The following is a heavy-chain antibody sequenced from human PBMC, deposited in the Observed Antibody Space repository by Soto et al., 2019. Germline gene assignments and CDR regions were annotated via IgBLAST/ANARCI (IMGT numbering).Heavy chain of an antibody. CDR3: VRGYGYFDN. Sequence: QVHLVESGGGVVQPGRSLRLSCAASGITFSNYGTHWVRQAPGKGLEWVAVIWYDGRHKYYADSVKGRFTIYRDNSKNTLYLQMNSLTADDTAVYYNVRGYGYFDNWGHENLFNVSS. CDR2: IWYDGRHK. D-gene: IGHD3-3*01. CDR1: GITFSNYG. V-gene: IGHV3-33*01. J-gene: IGHJ4*01.